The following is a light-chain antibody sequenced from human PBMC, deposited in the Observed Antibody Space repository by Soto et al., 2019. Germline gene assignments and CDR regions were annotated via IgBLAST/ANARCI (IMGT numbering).Light chain of an antibody. CDR3: QTWGTGIQV. J-gene: IGLJ3*02. V-gene: IGLV4-69*02. Sequence: QPVLTQSPSASASLGPSVKLTCTLSSGHSSYAIAWHQQQPEKGPRYLMKLNSDGSHNKGDGIPDRFSGSSSGAERYLTISGLQSEDEADYYCQTWGTGIQVFGGGTKLTVL. CDR1: SGHSSYA. CDR2: LNSDGSH.